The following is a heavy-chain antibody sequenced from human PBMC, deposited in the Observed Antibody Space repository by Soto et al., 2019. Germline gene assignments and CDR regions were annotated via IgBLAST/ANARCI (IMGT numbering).Heavy chain of an antibody. J-gene: IGHJ6*02. Sequence: GESLKISCKGSGYSFTSYWISWVRQMPGKGLEWMGRIDPSDSYTNYSPSFQGHVTISADKSISTAYLQWSSLKASDTAMYYCASRTRNSSGWYGGDYYYYGMDVWGQGTTVTVSS. V-gene: IGHV5-10-1*01. CDR1: GYSFTSYW. D-gene: IGHD6-19*01. CDR2: IDPSDSYT. CDR3: ASRTRNSSGWYGGDYYYYGMDV.